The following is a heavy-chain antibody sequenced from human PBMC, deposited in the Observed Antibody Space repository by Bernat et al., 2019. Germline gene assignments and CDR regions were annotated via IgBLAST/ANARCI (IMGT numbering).Heavy chain of an antibody. CDR3: ARVMSSSGYYLDY. J-gene: IGHJ4*02. CDR1: GFTVSSNY. V-gene: IGHV3-66*01. CDR2: IYSGGST. D-gene: IGHD3-22*01. Sequence: EVQLVESGGGLVQPGGSLRLSCAASGFTVSSNYMSWVRQAPGNGLEWVSVIYSGGSTYYADSVKGRFTISRDNSKNTLYLQMNSLRAEDTAVYYCARVMSSSGYYLDYWGQGTLVTVSS.